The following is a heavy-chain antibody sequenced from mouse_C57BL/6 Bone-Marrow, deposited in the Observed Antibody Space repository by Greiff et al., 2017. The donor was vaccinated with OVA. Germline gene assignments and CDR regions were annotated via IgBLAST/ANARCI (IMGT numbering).Heavy chain of an antibody. V-gene: IGHV1-82*01. D-gene: IGHD2-4*01. CDR1: GYAFSSSW. CDR3: ARYDYDRVDY. J-gene: IGHJ2*01. CDR2: IYPGDGDT. Sequence: QVQLQQSGPELVKPGASVKISCKASGYAFSSSWLNWVKQRPGKGLVWIGRIYPGDGDTNYNGKFKGKATLTADTSSSTAYMQLSSLTSEDSAVYFCARYDYDRVDYGGKGTTLTVAS.